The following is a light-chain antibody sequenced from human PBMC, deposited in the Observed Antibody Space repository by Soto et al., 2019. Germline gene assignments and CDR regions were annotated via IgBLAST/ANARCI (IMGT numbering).Light chain of an antibody. Sequence: DIQMTQSPSTLSASVGDRVTITCRASQTINSWLSWYQQKPGKAPKLLIYKASYLQSWVPSTFSGSGSGTEFTLTISSLQPDDFATYYCQQYTSYPWTFGQGTKVDIK. CDR3: QQYTSYPWT. V-gene: IGKV1-5*03. J-gene: IGKJ1*01. CDR2: KAS. CDR1: QTINSW.